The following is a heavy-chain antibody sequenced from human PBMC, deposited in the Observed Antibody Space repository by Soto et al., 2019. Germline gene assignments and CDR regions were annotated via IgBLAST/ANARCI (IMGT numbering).Heavy chain of an antibody. CDR1: GYTFTGHY. J-gene: IGHJ4*02. CDR2: INPNSGDA. Sequence: QVPLVLSGAEAKEPGASVRVSCKTSGYTFTGHYIHWVRQAPGQGLEWMEWINPNSGDAKYGQKFQGRATITRDPSTTYTQTTTLSPDAPAVYYCSRSWSTIGAPPGYWAPGTLVTVSS. D-gene: IGHD6-6*01. CDR3: SRSWSTIGAPPGY. V-gene: IGHV1-2*02.